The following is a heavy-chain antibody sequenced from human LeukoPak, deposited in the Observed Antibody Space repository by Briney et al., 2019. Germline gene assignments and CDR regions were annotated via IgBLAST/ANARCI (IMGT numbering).Heavy chain of an antibody. V-gene: IGHV3-7*01. CDR1: GFTFSSYW. CDR3: ARERTTIFGVVIRYYYYYYMDV. J-gene: IGHJ6*03. Sequence: GGSLRLSCAASGFTFSSYWMSWVRQAPGKGREWVANIKQDGSEKYYVDSVKGRFTISRDNAKNSLYLQMDSLRAEDTAVYYCARERTTIFGVVIRYYYYYYMDVWGKGTTVTVSS. CDR2: IKQDGSEK. D-gene: IGHD3-3*01.